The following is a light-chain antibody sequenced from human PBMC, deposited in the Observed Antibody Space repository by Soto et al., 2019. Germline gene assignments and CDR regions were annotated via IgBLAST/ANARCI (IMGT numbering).Light chain of an antibody. Sequence: DIQMTQSPSTLSASVGDRVTITCRASQSISSWLAWYQQKPGRAPKLLIYKASSLESGVPSRFSGSGSGTEFTPTISGLQPDDFATYYCQQYNSQWTFGQGTKVEVK. V-gene: IGKV1-5*03. CDR1: QSISSW. CDR3: QQYNSQWT. J-gene: IGKJ1*01. CDR2: KAS.